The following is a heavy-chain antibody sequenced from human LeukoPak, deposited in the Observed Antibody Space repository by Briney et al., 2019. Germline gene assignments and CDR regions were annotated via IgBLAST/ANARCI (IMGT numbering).Heavy chain of an antibody. CDR3: ASRPADSTWYGVFDY. J-gene: IGHJ4*02. D-gene: IGHD6-13*01. V-gene: IGHV4-59*11. CDR1: GASMSNHY. Sequence: SETLSLTCTVSGASMSNHYWSWIRQPPGKGLERIGYIYDSETTNYNPSLKSRVTMSVDTSMNQFSLKLTSVTAADTALYYCASRPADSTWYGVFDYWSRGTLVTVSS. CDR2: IYDSETT.